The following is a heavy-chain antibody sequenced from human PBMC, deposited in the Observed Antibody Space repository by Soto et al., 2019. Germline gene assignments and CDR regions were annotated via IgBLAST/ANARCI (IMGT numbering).Heavy chain of an antibody. D-gene: IGHD2-2*01. Sequence: ASVKVSCKASGYTFFSYGISWVRQAPGQGLEWMGWISPYNGDTNYAQKLQGRVTMTTDTSTSTAYMELRSLRSDDTAVYYCARIPYAVPAAIGYWGQGTLVTVSS. V-gene: IGHV1-18*01. CDR2: ISPYNGDT. CDR1: GYTFFSYG. CDR3: ARIPYAVPAAIGY. J-gene: IGHJ4*02.